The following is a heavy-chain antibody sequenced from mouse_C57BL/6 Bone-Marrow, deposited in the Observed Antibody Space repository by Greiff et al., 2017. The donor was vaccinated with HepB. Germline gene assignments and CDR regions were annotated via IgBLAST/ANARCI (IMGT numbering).Heavy chain of an antibody. CDR1: GFTFSSYA. CDR2: ISDGGSYT. J-gene: IGHJ3*01. V-gene: IGHV5-4*01. D-gene: IGHD1-1*01. CDR3: ARGAYGSAWFAY. Sequence: EVQVVESGGGLVKPGGSLKLSCAASGFTFSSYAMSWVRQTPEKRLEWVATISDGGSYTYYPDNVKGRFTISRDNAKNNLYLQMSHLKSEDTAMYYCARGAYGSAWFAYWGQGTLVTVSA.